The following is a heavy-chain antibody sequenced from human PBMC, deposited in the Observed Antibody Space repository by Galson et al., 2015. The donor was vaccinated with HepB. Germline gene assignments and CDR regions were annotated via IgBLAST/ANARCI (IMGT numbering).Heavy chain of an antibody. CDR2: IHPDPSDSYT. CDR1: GNITKNSW. CDR3: ARPTPNHYYGSPMGV. V-gene: IGHV5-10-1*01. Sequence: QSGAEVKKPGESLRISCPASGNITKNSWINWVRQMPGKGLEWMGMIHPDPSDSYTHYSPSFQGHVTISADKSTNTAYLQWRTLKGSDTAMYYCARPTPNHYYGSPMGVWGQGTTVTVSS. J-gene: IGHJ6*02. D-gene: IGHD3-10*01.